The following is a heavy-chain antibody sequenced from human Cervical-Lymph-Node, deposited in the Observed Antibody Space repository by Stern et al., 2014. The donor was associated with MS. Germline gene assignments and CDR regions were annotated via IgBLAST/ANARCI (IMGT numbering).Heavy chain of an antibody. CDR1: GFDFSNFW. Sequence: VQLLESGAEVREPGQSLRISCQGSGFDFSNFWIGWVRQMPGKGLEGVGIIFPRDCDTRYSPSFQGQVTIPGDNSISTASLEWSSLKPSDPAIYFCARQSEVAVDYWGQGTLITVSS. V-gene: IGHV5-51*01. J-gene: IGHJ4*02. D-gene: IGHD6-19*01. CDR2: IFPRDCDT. CDR3: ARQSEVAVDY.